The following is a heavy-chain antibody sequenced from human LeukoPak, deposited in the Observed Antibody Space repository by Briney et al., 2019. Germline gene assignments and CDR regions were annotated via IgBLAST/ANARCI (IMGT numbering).Heavy chain of an antibody. CDR2: ISAYNGNT. V-gene: IGHV1-18*01. D-gene: IGHD1-26*01. Sequence: SVKVSCKASGYTFTSYGISWVRQAPGQGLEWMGWISAYNGNTNYAQKLQGRVTMTTDTSTSTAYMELRSLRSEDTALYYCARDPGGSYLGGASFDYWGQGTLVTVSS. CDR1: GYTFTSYG. CDR3: ARDPGGSYLGGASFDY. J-gene: IGHJ4*02.